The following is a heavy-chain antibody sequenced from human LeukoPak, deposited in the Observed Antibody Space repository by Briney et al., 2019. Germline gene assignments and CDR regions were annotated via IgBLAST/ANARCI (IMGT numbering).Heavy chain of an antibody. V-gene: IGHV4-59*01. CDR2: IYYSGIT. D-gene: IGHD6-6*01. Sequence: SETLSLTCTVSGGSISGYYWSWIRQRPGKGLEYIGYIYYSGITNYNPSLKSRVTMSVDTSKNQFSLKLNSVTATDTAVYYCARDVGARLSGFWGQGTLVTVSS. J-gene: IGHJ4*02. CDR3: ARDVGARLSGF. CDR1: GGSISGYY.